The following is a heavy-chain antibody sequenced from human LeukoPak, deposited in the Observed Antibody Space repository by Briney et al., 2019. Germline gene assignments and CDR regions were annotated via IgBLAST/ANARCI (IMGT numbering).Heavy chain of an antibody. Sequence: PSETLSLTCTVSGGSVSSYYWTWIRQPPGKGLEWIGYIYSSGSTKYNPSLKSRVAISVDRSQNQVSLRLTSVTAADTAVYFCARLGSFCTKGVCSSEHYYYYYMDVWGGGTTVTVSS. J-gene: IGHJ6*03. CDR2: IYSSGST. CDR1: GGSVSSYY. V-gene: IGHV4-4*09. D-gene: IGHD2-8*01. CDR3: ARLGSFCTKGVCSSEHYYYYYMDV.